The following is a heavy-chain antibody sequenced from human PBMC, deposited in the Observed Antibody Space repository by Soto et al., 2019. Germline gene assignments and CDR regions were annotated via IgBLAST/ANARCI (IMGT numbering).Heavy chain of an antibody. J-gene: IGHJ4*02. Sequence: SETLSLTCTVSGGSISSYYWSWIRQPPGKGLEWIGYIYYSGSTNYNPSLKSRVTISVDTSKNQFSLKLSSVTAADTAVYYCARLGHTDRSGGFDYWGQGTLVTVSS. V-gene: IGHV4-59*08. CDR2: IYYSGST. CDR1: GGSISSYY. D-gene: IGHD2-15*01. CDR3: ARLGHTDRSGGFDY.